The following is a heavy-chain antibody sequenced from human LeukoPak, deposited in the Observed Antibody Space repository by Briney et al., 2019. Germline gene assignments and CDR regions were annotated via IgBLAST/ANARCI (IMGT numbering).Heavy chain of an antibody. Sequence: GGSLRLSCAASGFTFNSYAMHWVRQAPGKGLEWVAVISYDGSNKYYADSVKGRFTISRDNSKNTLYLRMNSLRAEDTAVYYCASESIAVADFDYWGQGTLVTVSS. CDR3: ASESIAVADFDY. CDR1: GFTFNSYA. V-gene: IGHV3-30*04. D-gene: IGHD6-19*01. J-gene: IGHJ4*02. CDR2: ISYDGSNK.